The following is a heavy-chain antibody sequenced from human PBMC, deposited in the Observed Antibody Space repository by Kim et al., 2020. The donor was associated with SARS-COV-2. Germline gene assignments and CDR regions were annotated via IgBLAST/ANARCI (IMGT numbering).Heavy chain of an antibody. V-gene: IGHV3-11*01. Sequence: AESLRGRFTISRDDAQKSLYLHMSSLSDEDTAVYYCARWLCGWEGHGFDLWGQGTLVTVSS. J-gene: IGHJ3*01. D-gene: IGHD1-26*01. CDR3: ARWLCGWEGHGFDL.